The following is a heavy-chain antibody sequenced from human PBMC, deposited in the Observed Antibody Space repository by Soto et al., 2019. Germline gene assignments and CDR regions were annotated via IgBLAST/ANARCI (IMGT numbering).Heavy chain of an antibody. V-gene: IGHV1-24*01. J-gene: IGHJ5*02. CDR1: GYTLTELS. D-gene: IGHD2-2*01. CDR3: ATNRYCSSTSCFEGGYNWFDP. CDR2: FDPEDGET. Sequence: RASVKVSCKVSGYTLTELSMHWVRQAPGKGLEWMGGFDPEDGETIYAQKFQGRVTMTEDTSTDTAYMELSSLRSEDTAVYYCATNRYCSSTSCFEGGYNWFDPWGQGTLVTVSS.